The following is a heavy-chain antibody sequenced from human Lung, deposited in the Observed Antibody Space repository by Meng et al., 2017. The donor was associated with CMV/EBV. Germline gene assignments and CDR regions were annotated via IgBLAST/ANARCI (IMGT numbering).Heavy chain of an antibody. D-gene: IGHD2-2*01. CDR3: AKHSVPAAPYYYYGMDV. CDR2: IWYDGSNK. V-gene: IGHV3-33*06. CDR1: GFTFSSYG. Sequence: GGSLRLXCAASGFTFSSYGMHWVRQAPGKGLEGVAVIWYDGSNKYYADSVKGRFTISRDNSKNTLYLQMNSLRAEDTAVYYCAKHSVPAAPYYYYGMDVWXQGTTVTVSS. J-gene: IGHJ6*02.